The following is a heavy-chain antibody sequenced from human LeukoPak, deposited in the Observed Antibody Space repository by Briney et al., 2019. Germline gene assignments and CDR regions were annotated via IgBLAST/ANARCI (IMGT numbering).Heavy chain of an antibody. CDR2: VSGSDGRT. Sequence: GGSLRLSCAASGFTFSTYAMRWVRQAPGKGLEWVSSVSGSDGRTYYADSVKGRFTISRDNSKNTLYLQMNSRRDEDKAVYYCAKGESHPKYYFDYWGQGTLVTVSS. CDR1: GFTFSTYA. J-gene: IGHJ4*02. D-gene: IGHD3-10*01. CDR3: AKGESHPKYYFDY. V-gene: IGHV3-23*01.